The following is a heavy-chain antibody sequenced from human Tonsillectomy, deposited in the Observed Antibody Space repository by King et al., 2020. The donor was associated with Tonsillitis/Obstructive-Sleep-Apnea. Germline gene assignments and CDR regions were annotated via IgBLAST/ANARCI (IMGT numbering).Heavy chain of an antibody. D-gene: IGHD2-2*01. CDR3: ARVGYCSSTSCYEPYNFDY. CDR1: GYTFTRYT. V-gene: IGHV1-3*01. CDR2: ISAGNGNT. J-gene: IGHJ4*02. Sequence: QLVQSGAEVKKPGASVKVSCKASGYTFTRYTIHWVRQAPGQRLEWMGWISAGNGNTKYSQKFQGKVTITRDTSASTAYMELSSLRSEDTAGYYCARVGYCSSTSCYEPYNFDYWGQGTLVTVSS.